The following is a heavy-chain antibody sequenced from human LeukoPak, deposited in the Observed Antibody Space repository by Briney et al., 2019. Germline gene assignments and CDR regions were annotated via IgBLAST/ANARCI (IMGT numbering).Heavy chain of an antibody. CDR2: ISAYNGNT. CDR3: ARVEMATYFFDY. V-gene: IGHV1-18*01. Sequence: AASVKVSCKVSGYTLTELSMHWVRQAPGKGLEWMGWISAYNGNTNYAQKLQGRVTMTTDTSASTAYMELRSLRSDDTAVYYCARVEMATYFFDYWGQGTLVTVSS. CDR1: GYTLTELS. J-gene: IGHJ4*02. D-gene: IGHD5-24*01.